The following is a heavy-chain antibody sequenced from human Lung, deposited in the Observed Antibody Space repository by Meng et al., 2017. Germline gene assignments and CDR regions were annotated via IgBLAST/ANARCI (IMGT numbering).Heavy chain of an antibody. Sequence: QEHLQPGGAGLLKTSETLPLTCVVSGGSFSDYYWSWIRQPPGKGLEWIGEINHSGSTNYNPSLESRATISVDTSQNNLSLKLSSVTAADSAVYYCARGPTTMAHDFDYWGQGTLVTVSS. J-gene: IGHJ4*02. D-gene: IGHD4-11*01. CDR1: GGSFSDYY. CDR3: ARGPTTMAHDFDY. CDR2: INHSGST. V-gene: IGHV4-34*01.